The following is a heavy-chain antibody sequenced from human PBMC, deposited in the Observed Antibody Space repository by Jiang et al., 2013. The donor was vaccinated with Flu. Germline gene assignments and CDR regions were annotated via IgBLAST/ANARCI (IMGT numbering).Heavy chain of an antibody. CDR2: SIIVGAP. J-gene: IGHJ5*02. CDR3: ARGDSSGYLDNWFDP. CDR1: GGSISSGGYY. Sequence: LLKPSQTLSLTCTVSGGSISSGGYYWGWIRQPQGRGWSGLGVSIIVGAPTTNPSLKSRVTISVDTSKNQFSLKLSSVTAADTAVYYCARGDSSGYLDNWFDPWGQGTLVTVSS. V-gene: IGHV4-39*01. D-gene: IGHD3-22*01.